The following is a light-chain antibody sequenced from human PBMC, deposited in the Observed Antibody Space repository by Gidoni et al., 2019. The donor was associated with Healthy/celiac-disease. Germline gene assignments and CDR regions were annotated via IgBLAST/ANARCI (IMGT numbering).Light chain of an antibody. Sequence: EIVITQSPATLSVSQGERATLSCRASQSVSSNLAWYQQKPGQAPRLLIYGASTRATGIPARFSGSGSGTEFTLTISSLQSEDFAVYYCQQYNNWPPWTFGQGTKVEIK. J-gene: IGKJ1*01. V-gene: IGKV3-15*01. CDR1: QSVSSN. CDR3: QQYNNWPPWT. CDR2: GAS.